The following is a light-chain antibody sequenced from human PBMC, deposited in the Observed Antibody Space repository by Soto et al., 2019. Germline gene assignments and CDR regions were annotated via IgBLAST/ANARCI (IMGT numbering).Light chain of an antibody. J-gene: IGKJ2*01. CDR2: TAS. CDR3: QQYDNSAYT. Sequence: EIVLTQSPGTLSLSPGERATLSCRTSQSLSSSYLAWYQQKPGQATRLLIYTASSRATGVPDRFSGSGSGTDFTLTISRLEPEDFAVYYCQQYDNSAYTFGQGTRLEIK. V-gene: IGKV3-20*01. CDR1: QSLSSSY.